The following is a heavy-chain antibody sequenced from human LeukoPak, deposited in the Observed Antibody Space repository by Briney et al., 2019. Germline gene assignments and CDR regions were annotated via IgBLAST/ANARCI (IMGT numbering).Heavy chain of an antibody. Sequence: PGESLKISCKGSGYIFNIYWIAWVRQTPGKGLEWMGIIYPGDSDTRYSPSFQGQVTISADKSISTAYLQWSSLKASDTAVYYCARQDGSGIFYVDSWGQGTLVTVSS. CDR1: GYIFNIYW. V-gene: IGHV5-51*01. J-gene: IGHJ4*02. CDR2: IYPGDSDT. D-gene: IGHD3-10*01. CDR3: ARQDGSGIFYVDS.